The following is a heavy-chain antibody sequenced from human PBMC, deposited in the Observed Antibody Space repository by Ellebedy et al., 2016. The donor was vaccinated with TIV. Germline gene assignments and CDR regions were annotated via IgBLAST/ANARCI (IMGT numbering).Heavy chain of an antibody. Sequence: SETLSLTXAVYGGSFSDYYWSWIRQPPGKGLEWIGEINRGGSTNYNPSLKSRVTISVDTSKNQFSLKLSSVTAADTAVYYCARGYGSGSYYHYWGQGTLVTVSS. CDR1: GGSFSDYY. CDR3: ARGYGSGSYYHY. CDR2: INRGGST. J-gene: IGHJ4*02. V-gene: IGHV4-34*01. D-gene: IGHD3-10*01.